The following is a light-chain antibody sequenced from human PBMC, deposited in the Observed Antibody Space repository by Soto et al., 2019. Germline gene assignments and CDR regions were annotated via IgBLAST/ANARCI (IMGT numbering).Light chain of an antibody. J-gene: IGKJ1*01. CDR3: QQYSTWLWT. V-gene: IGKV3-15*01. CDR2: GAS. Sequence: EIVMTQSPATLSVSPGERATLSCRASQSVDSKLAWYQQKPGQGPRLLIYGASSRATGIPARFSGSGSGTEFTLTIRSLQSEDFAVYYCQQYSTWLWTFGQGTKVEIK. CDR1: QSVDSK.